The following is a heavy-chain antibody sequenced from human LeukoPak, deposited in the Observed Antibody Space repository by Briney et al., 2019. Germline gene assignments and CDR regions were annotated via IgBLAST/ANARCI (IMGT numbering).Heavy chain of an antibody. D-gene: IGHD6-19*01. Sequence: GGSLRLSCAASGFTFSSYGMHWVRQAPGKGLEWVAVIWYDGNNKYYADSVKGRFTISRDNSKNTLFLQMNSLRAEDTAVYFRAKVPISYSSGLFDYWGQGTLVTVSS. CDR1: GFTFSSYG. J-gene: IGHJ4*02. CDR3: AKVPISYSSGLFDY. V-gene: IGHV3-33*06. CDR2: IWYDGNNK.